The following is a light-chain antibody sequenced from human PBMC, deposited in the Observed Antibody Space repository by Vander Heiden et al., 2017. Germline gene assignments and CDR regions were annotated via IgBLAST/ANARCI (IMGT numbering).Light chain of an antibody. Sequence: QSALTQPASVSGSPGQPITISCTGSSRDVGGYNYVSWYQQHPGKAPKLMIYDVSNRPSGVSNRFSGSKSGNTASLTISGLQADDEADYYCSSYTSSTTLDIFGAGTKVAVL. CDR3: SSYTSSTTLDI. J-gene: IGLJ1*01. CDR1: SRDVGGYNY. V-gene: IGLV2-14*01. CDR2: DVS.